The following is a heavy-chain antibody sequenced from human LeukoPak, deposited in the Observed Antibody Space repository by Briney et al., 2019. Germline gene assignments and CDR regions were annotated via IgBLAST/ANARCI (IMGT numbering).Heavy chain of an antibody. CDR2: IYGGGDT. J-gene: IGHJ4*02. Sequence: SGGSLRLSCTASGFPVSSSYMTWVRQAPGKGLQWVSLIYGGGDTFYAASVKGRFTISRHNFENTLYLQMNNLRAEDTAVYYCARVGVGTVAGNYFDDWGQGTLVTVSS. CDR1: GFPVSSSY. D-gene: IGHD6-19*01. V-gene: IGHV3-53*04. CDR3: ARVGVGTVAGNYFDD.